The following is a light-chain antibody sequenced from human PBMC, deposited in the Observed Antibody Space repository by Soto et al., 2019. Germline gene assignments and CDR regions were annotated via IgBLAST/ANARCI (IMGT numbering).Light chain of an antibody. J-gene: IGLJ1*01. V-gene: IGLV1-40*01. Sequence: VLTQAPSISGAPGQRVTISCTGSSSNIGAGYDVHWFQQFPGTAPRLLIHGNNNRPSGVPDRFSGSESGTSASLAIAGLQAGDEAIYYCQSFDSDLSAFVFGTGTKVTVL. CDR2: GNN. CDR3: QSFDSDLSAFV. CDR1: SSNIGAGYD.